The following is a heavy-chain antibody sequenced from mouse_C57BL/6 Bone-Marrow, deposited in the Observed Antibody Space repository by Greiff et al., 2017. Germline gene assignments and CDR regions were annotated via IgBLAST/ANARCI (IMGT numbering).Heavy chain of an antibody. J-gene: IGHJ4*01. Sequence: EVKLMESGGGLVKPGGSLKLSCAASGFTFSSYSMSWVRQTPEQRLEWVATISDAGSYTYYPDNVKGRFTISRDNAKNNLYLQMSHLKSEDTAMYFCERDHNYRSSPLAMDYWGQGTSVTVSA. CDR2: ISDAGSYT. CDR1: GFTFSSYS. D-gene: IGHD1-1*01. V-gene: IGHV5-4*01. CDR3: ERDHNYRSSPLAMDY.